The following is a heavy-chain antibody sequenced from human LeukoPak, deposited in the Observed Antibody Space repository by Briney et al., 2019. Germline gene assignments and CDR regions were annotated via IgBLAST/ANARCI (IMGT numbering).Heavy chain of an antibody. V-gene: IGHV3-48*03. CDR2: ISTTGSAI. CDR3: ARVRMSIMDV. Sequence: PGGSLRLSCVTSGFAFSYSEMTWVRQAPGKGLEWVSYISTTGSAIYYADPLKGRFTISRDNAKNSVYLQMNSLRAEDTGIYYCARVRMSIMDVWGQGTTVTVSS. CDR1: GFAFSYSE. J-gene: IGHJ6*02. D-gene: IGHD6-6*01.